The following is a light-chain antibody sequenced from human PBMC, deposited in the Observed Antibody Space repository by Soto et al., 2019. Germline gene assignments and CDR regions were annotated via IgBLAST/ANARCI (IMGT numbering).Light chain of an antibody. V-gene: IGKV3-11*01. Sequence: IVLSQSRATVSLSPGEGAGLCCRSSQSVSSYLAWYQQKPGQAPRLLIYDASNRATGIPARFSGSGSGTAFTLTILSLEPEDFTAYHSQQPRNSPLTCAPGTKVDI. J-gene: IGKJ3*01. CDR1: QSVSSY. CDR3: QQPRNSPLT. CDR2: DAS.